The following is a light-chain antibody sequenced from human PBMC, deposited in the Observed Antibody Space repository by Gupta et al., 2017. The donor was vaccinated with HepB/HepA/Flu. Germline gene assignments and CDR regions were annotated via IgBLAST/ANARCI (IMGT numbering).Light chain of an antibody. CDR3: MQALQTPPFT. CDR2: LGS. V-gene: IGKV2-28*01. J-gene: IGKJ3*01. Sequence: DMVMTQSPLSLPVTPGEPASISCRSSQSLLHSNGYNYLDWYLQKPGQSPQLLIYLGSNRASGVPDRFSGRGPGTDFTLKISRVEAEDVGVYYCMQALQTPPFTFGPGTKVDIK. CDR1: QSLLHSNGYNY.